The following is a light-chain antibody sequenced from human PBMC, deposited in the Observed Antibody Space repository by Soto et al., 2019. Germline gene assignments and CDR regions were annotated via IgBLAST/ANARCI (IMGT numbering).Light chain of an antibody. CDR2: EVS. CDR3: SLYTSSSAVV. J-gene: IGLJ2*01. Sequence: QSALTQPPSVSGSPGQSVTITCTGTSSDVGSYNRVSWYQQPPGTAPKVMIYEVSNRPSGVPDRFSGSKSGDTASLTISGLQAEDEADYYCSLYTSSSAVVFGGGTKVTVL. CDR1: SSDVGSYNR. V-gene: IGLV2-18*01.